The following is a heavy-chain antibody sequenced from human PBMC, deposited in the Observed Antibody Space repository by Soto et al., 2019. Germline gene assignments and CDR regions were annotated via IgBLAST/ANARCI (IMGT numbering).Heavy chain of an antibody. CDR2: INPDNGNT. CDR1: GYTFTRYT. V-gene: IGHV1-3*01. Sequence: GSVQVSCKASGYTFTRYTMNWVRQAPGQRLEWMGWINPDNGNTKSSQKFQDRVIITRDTSASTAYMDLSSLRSEDTAVYYCARGIATGQLDPWGQGTLVTVSS. CDR3: ARGIATGQLDP. J-gene: IGHJ5*02. D-gene: IGHD2-15*01.